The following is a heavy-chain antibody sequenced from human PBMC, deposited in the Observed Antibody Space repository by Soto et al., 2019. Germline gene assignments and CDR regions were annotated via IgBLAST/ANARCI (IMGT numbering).Heavy chain of an antibody. CDR1: GGSISSYY. D-gene: IGHD3-3*01. CDR3: ARSFFWSGYFEGLWFDP. V-gene: IGHV4-59*01. J-gene: IGHJ5*02. Sequence: SETLSLTCTVSGGSISSYYWSWIRQPPGKGLEWIGYIYYSGSTNYNPSLKSRVTISVDTSKNQFSLKLSSVTASDTAVYYCARSFFWSGYFEGLWFDPWGQGTLVTVSS. CDR2: IYYSGST.